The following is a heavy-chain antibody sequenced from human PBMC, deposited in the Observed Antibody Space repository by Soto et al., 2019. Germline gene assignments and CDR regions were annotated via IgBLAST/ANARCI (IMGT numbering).Heavy chain of an antibody. CDR2: IHHSGST. CDR1: GYPISSGYY. J-gene: IGHJ4*02. D-gene: IGHD5-12*01. CDR3: ARSSGYVQGGY. Sequence: SETLSLTCAVSGYPISSGYYWGWIRQPPGKGLEWIGIIHHSGSTYYNPSLRSRITISIDTSKNQFSLKMPSVTAADTAVYYCARSSGYVQGGYWGQGILVTVS. V-gene: IGHV4-38-2*01.